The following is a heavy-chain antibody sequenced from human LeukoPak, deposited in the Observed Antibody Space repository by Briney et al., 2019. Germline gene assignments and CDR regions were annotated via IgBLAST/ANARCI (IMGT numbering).Heavy chain of an antibody. CDR3: ARDTWVYPVEGREYPSDY. CDR2: INSDGSST. D-gene: IGHD6-13*01. J-gene: IGHJ4*02. CDR1: GFTFSSYW. Sequence: PGGSLRLSCAASGFTFSSYWMHWVRQAPGKGLVWVSRINSDGSSTSYADSVKGRFTISRDNAKNTLYLQMNSLRAEDTAVYYCARDTWVYPVEGREYPSDYWGQGTLVTVSS. V-gene: IGHV3-74*01.